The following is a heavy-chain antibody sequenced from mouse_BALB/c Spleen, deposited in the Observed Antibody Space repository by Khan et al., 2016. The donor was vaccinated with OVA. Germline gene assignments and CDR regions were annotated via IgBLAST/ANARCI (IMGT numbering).Heavy chain of an antibody. CDR2: ISNGGGST. J-gene: IGHJ4*01. V-gene: IGHV5-12-2*01. D-gene: IGHD1-2*01. CDR1: GFTFSSYT. Sequence: EVELVESGGGLVQPGGSLKLSCAASGFTFSSYTMSWVRQTPEKRLEWVAFISNGGGSTYYPDTVKGRFTISRDNAKNTLFLQMSSLKSEDTAMYYCARPTTAGYYYARDYWGQGTSVTVSS. CDR3: ARPTTAGYYYARDY.